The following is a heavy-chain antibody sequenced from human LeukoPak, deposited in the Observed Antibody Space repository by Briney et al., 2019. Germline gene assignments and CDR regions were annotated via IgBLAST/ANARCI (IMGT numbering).Heavy chain of an antibody. J-gene: IGHJ5*02. D-gene: IGHD5-12*01. Sequence: SETLSLTCTVSGGSISSSSYYWGWIRQPPGKGLEWIGSIYYSGSTYYNPSLKSRVTISVDTSKNQFSLKLSSVTAADTAVYYCARVTYIVATIDPWGQGTLVTVSS. V-gene: IGHV4-39*07. CDR1: GGSISSSSYY. CDR2: IYYSGST. CDR3: ARVTYIVATIDP.